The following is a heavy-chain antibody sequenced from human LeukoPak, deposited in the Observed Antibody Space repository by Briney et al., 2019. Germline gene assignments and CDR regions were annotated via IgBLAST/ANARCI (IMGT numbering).Heavy chain of an antibody. CDR3: ARELTPDTAMVREWFDP. CDR1: GFTFSSYA. D-gene: IGHD5-18*01. J-gene: IGHJ5*02. Sequence: LPWGSLRLSCAASGFTFSSYAMSWVRQAPGKGLEWVSAISGSGGSTYYADSVKGRFTISRDNSKNTLYLQMNSLRAEDTAVYYCARELTPDTAMVREWFDPWGQGTLVTVSS. CDR2: ISGSGGST. V-gene: IGHV3-23*01.